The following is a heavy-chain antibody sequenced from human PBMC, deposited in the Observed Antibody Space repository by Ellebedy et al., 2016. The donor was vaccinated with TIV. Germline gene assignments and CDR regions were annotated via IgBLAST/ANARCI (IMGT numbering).Heavy chain of an antibody. D-gene: IGHD2-21*02. Sequence: MPSETLSLTCTVSGGSISSGGYYWSWIRQHPGKGLEWIGYIYYSGSTYYNPSLKSRVTISVDTSKNQFSLKLSSVTAADTAVYYCARDAIAYCGGDCYFGYWGQGTLVTVSS. CDR3: ARDAIAYCGGDCYFGY. J-gene: IGHJ4*02. CDR2: IYYSGST. CDR1: GGSISSGGYY. V-gene: IGHV4-31*03.